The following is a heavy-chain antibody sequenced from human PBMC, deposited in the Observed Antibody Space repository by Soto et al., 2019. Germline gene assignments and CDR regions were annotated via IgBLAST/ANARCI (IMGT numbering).Heavy chain of an antibody. V-gene: IGHV3-21*01. CDR1: GFSFSSYS. CDR3: ASREIVGNYYYYGMDV. CDR2: ISSSSSYI. Sequence: GGSLRLSCAASGFSFSSYSMNWGRQAPGKGLEWVSSISSSSSYIYYADSVKGRFTISRDNAKNSLYLQMNSLRAEDTAVYYCASREIVGNYYYYGMDVWGQGTTVTVSS. J-gene: IGHJ6*02. D-gene: IGHD3-22*01.